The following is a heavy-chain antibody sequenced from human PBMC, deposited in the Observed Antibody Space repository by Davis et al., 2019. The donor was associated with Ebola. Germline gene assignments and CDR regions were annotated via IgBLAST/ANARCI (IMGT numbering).Heavy chain of an antibody. D-gene: IGHD3-10*01. CDR3: ARVSWGFIDY. Sequence: GSLRLSCTVSGGSVSSGSYYWSWIRQPPGKGLEWIGYFYYSGSTNYNPSLNSRVTISVDTSKNQFSLKLSSVTAADTAVYYCARVSWGFIDYWGQGTLVTVSS. CDR2: FYYSGST. V-gene: IGHV4-61*01. CDR1: GGSVSSGSYY. J-gene: IGHJ4*02.